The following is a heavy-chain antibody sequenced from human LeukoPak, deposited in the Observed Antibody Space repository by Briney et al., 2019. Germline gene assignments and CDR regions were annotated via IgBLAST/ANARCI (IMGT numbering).Heavy chain of an antibody. J-gene: IGHJ3*02. CDR1: GYTFTSYD. CDR2: MNPNSGNT. CDR3: ARHWYYYGLGAFDI. Sequence: ASVKVSCKASGYTFTSYDINWVRQATGHGLEWMGWMNPNSGNTGYAHKFQGRVTITRNTSISTAYMELSSLRSEDTAVYYCARHWYYYGLGAFDIWGQGTMVTVSS. D-gene: IGHD3-10*01. V-gene: IGHV1-8*03.